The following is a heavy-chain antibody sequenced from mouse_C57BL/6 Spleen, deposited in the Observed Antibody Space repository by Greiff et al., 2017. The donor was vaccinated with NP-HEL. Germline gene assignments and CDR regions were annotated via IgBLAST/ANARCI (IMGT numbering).Heavy chain of an antibody. V-gene: IGHV1-61*01. D-gene: IGHD2-5*01. CDR3: ARGTYYSNSWFAY. CDR2: IYPSDSET. CDR1: GYTFTSYW. J-gene: IGHJ3*01. Sequence: QVQLQQSGAELVRPGSSVKLSCKASGYTFTSYWMDWVKQRPGQGLEWIGNIYPSDSETHYNQKFKDKATLTVDKSSSTAYMQLSSLTSEDSAVYYCARGTYYSNSWFAYWGQGTLVTVSA.